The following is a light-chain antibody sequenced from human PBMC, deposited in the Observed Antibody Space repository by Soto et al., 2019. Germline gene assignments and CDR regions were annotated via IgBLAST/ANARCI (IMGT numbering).Light chain of an antibody. V-gene: IGKV3-20*01. CDR3: QQYRSSPIT. Sequence: EIVLTQSPGTLSLSPGERATLSCRASQTVSSSYLAWYQQKPGQAPRLLIYTASSRATGIPDRFSGSGSGTDFSLTISRLEPEDFAVYYCQQYRSSPITFGQGTRLRL. J-gene: IGKJ5*01. CDR1: QTVSSSY. CDR2: TAS.